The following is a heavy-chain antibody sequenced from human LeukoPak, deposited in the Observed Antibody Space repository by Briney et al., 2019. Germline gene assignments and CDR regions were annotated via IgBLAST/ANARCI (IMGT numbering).Heavy chain of an antibody. V-gene: IGHV4-30-4*08. CDR3: ARDQVCSSTSCYFGYYYYMDA. CDR1: GGSISSGDYY. Sequence: SQTLSLTCTVSGGSISSGDYYWSWIRQPPGKGLEWIGYIYYSGSTYYNPSLKSRVTISVDTSKNQFSLKLSSVTAADTAVYYCARDQVCSSTSCYFGYYYYMDAWGKGTTVTVSS. D-gene: IGHD2-2*01. J-gene: IGHJ6*03. CDR2: IYYSGST.